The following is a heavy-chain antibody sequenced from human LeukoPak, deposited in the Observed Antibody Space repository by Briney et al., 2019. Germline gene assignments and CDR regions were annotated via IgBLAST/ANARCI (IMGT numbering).Heavy chain of an antibody. J-gene: IGHJ4*02. CDR3: ARQDTRGYYVDY. V-gene: IGHV4-59*08. CDR1: GGSISSYY. D-gene: IGHD3-22*01. CDR2: IYYSGST. Sequence: SETLSLTCTVSGGSISSYYWCWIRQPPGKGLEWIGYIYYSGSTSYNPSLKSRVTISVDTSKNQFSLKLSSVTAADTAVYYCARQDTRGYYVDYWGQGTLVTVSS.